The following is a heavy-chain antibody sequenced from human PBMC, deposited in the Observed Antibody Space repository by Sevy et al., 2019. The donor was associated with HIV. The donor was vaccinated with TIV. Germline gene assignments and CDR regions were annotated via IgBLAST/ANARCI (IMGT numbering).Heavy chain of an antibody. CDR3: ARDRKGEYSAYDGAGYFGMDV. Sequence: GGSLRLSCAASGFTFSSYSMNWVRQAPGKGLEWVSSVSSLSNYIYYEDSVKGRFTISRDNAKNSLYLQMNNLRVEDTAVYYCARDRKGEYSAYDGAGYFGMDVWAKGLRSPSP. CDR1: GFTFSSYS. D-gene: IGHD5-12*01. CDR2: VSSLSNYI. V-gene: IGHV3-21*01. J-gene: IGHJ6*02.